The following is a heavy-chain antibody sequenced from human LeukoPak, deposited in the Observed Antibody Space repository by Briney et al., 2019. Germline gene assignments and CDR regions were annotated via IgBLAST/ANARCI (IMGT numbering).Heavy chain of an antibody. V-gene: IGHV3-23*01. D-gene: IGHD4-23*01. CDR1: GFSFNNYA. J-gene: IGHJ4*02. CDR2: ISTTGGST. CDR3: AKDWTTVVTPKGYYFDS. Sequence: PAGSLRLSCAASGFSFNNYAMSWVRQAPAKGLEWVSAISTTGGSTYYADSVKGRFTVSRDNSKNTLSLQMDRLTVEDTALYYCAKDWTTVVTPKGYYFDSWGQGTLVTVSS.